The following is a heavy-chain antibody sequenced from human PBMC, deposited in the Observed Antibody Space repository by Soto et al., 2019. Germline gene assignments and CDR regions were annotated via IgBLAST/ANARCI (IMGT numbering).Heavy chain of an antibody. CDR1: GGSISSGCYS. D-gene: IGHD7-27*01. V-gene: IGHV4-30-2*01. CDR3: ARGPSGDKVDY. CDR2: IYHSGST. Sequence: SETLSLTCALSGGSISSGCYSWSWLRQPPGKGLEWIGYIYHSGSTYYNPSLKSRVTISVDRSKNQFSLQLRAVSAADTALYYCARGPSGDKVDYWGQGTLVTVSS. J-gene: IGHJ4*02.